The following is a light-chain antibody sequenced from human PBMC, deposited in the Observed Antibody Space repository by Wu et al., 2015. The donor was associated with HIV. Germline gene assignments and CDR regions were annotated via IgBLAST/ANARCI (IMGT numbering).Light chain of an antibody. Sequence: IVLTQSPATLSLSPGERAILSCTASQSVSSVYLAWYQQKPGQAPRLLVYGTSRRATGIPDRFSGSGSGTDFTLTISRLESEDFGLYYCQQYGVTTWTFGQGT. V-gene: IGKV3-20*01. CDR1: QSVSSVY. J-gene: IGKJ1*01. CDR2: GTS. CDR3: QQYGVTTWT.